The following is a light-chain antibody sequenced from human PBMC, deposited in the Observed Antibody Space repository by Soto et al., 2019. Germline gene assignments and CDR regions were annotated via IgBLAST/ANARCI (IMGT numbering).Light chain of an antibody. V-gene: IGLV7-46*01. J-gene: IGLJ3*02. Sequence: QAVVTQEPSLTVSPGGTVTLTCGSSTGGVTSGHYPYWFQQKPGQAPRTLIYDTSNKHSWTPARFSGSLLGGKAALTLSGAQPEDEAEYYFLLSYSGARGVFGGGTKLTVL. CDR1: TGGVTSGHY. CDR3: LLSYSGARGV. CDR2: DTS.